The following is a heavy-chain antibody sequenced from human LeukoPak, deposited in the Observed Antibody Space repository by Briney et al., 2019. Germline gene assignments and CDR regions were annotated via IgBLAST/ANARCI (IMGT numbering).Heavy chain of an antibody. D-gene: IGHD3-3*01. CDR2: ISSSGYTT. V-gene: IGHV3-11*04. CDR1: GFTFRNSY. Sequence: GGSLRLSCAASGFTFRNSYMSWMRQAPGKGLELVSYISSSGYTTYYADSVKGRFTISRDNAKNSLYLQMNSLRAEDTAVYYCARDFRFLEDYWGQGTLVTVSS. J-gene: IGHJ4*02. CDR3: ARDFRFLEDY.